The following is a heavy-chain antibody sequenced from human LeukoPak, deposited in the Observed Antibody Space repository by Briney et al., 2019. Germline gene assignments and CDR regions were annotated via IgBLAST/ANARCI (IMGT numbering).Heavy chain of an antibody. CDR3: AKTIPYWYFDL. CDR2: IAVGGGTT. V-gene: IGHV3-23*01. CDR1: GFTFSSSE. J-gene: IGHJ2*01. Sequence: GGSLRLSCAAFGFTFSSSELSWVRQAPGKGLEWVSAIAVGGGTTYADSVVGRFIISRDNSKNTLYLQMSSLRAEDTAIYYCAKTIPYWYFDLWGRGTLVTVSS. D-gene: IGHD5-24*01.